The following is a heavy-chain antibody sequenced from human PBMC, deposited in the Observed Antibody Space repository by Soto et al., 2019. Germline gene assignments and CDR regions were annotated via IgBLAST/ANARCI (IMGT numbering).Heavy chain of an antibody. CDR3: ARDPYGDYEPKNWFDP. Sequence: QVQLVQSGAEVKKPGSSVKVSCKASGGTFSSYAISWVRQAPGQGLEWMGEIIPIFGTANYAQKFQGRVTITADESTSTGYMELSSLRSEDTAVYYCARDPYGDYEPKNWFDPWGQGTLVAVSS. CDR1: GGTFSSYA. CDR2: IIPIFGTA. V-gene: IGHV1-69*12. J-gene: IGHJ5*02. D-gene: IGHD4-17*01.